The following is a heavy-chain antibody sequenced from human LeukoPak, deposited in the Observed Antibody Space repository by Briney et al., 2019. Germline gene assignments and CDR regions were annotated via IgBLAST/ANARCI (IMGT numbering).Heavy chain of an antibody. J-gene: IGHJ6*03. V-gene: IGHV1-2*02. Sequence: GASVKVSCKASGYTFTGYYMHWVRQAPGQGLEWMGWINPNSGGTNYAQKLQGRVTMTTDTSTSTAYMELRSLRSDDTAVYYCARGYGDYVRLGYYYYMDVWGKGTTVTVSS. CDR2: INPNSGGT. D-gene: IGHD4-17*01. CDR1: GYTFTGYY. CDR3: ARGYGDYVRLGYYYYMDV.